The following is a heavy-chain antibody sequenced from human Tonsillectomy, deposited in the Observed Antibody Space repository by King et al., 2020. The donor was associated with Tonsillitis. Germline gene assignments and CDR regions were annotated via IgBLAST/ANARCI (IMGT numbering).Heavy chain of an antibody. V-gene: IGHV3-72*01. D-gene: IGHD3-10*01. CDR3: ARGGLSYDSGSYDVSYAFES. Sequence: VQLVESGGGLVQPGGSLRLSCAASGFSFSDHYMDWVRQAPGKGLEWVGRTRNKAHTYTTEYAASVKGRFTISRDDSKNSVYLQMNSLKTEDTAVYYCARGGLSYDSGSYDVSYAFESWGHGTMVTVSS. CDR2: TRNKAHTYTT. J-gene: IGHJ3*02. CDR1: GFSFSDHY.